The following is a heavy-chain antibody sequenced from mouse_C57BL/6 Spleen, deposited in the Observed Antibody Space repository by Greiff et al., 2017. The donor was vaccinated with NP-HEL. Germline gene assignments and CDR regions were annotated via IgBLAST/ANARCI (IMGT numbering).Heavy chain of an antibody. CDR3: AREGDGPFYFDY. V-gene: IGHV5-4*01. CDR2: ISDGGSYT. Sequence: EVKLVESGGGLVKPGGSLKLSCAASGFTFSSYAMSWVRQTPEKRLEWVATISDGGSYTYYPDNVKGRFTISRDNAKNNLYLQMSHLKSEDTAMYYCAREGDGPFYFDYWGQGTTLTVSS. D-gene: IGHD2-3*01. J-gene: IGHJ2*01. CDR1: GFTFSSYA.